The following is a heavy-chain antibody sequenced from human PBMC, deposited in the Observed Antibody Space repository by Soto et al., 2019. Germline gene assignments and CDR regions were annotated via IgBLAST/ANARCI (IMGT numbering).Heavy chain of an antibody. CDR3: AGGGTGGSSWYFDY. V-gene: IGHV4-31*03. J-gene: IGHJ4*02. Sequence: QVQLQESGPGLVKPSQTLSLTCTVSGGSISSGGYYWSWIRQHPGKGLEWIGYIYYSGSTYYNPSPRSRVTISVDTSKNQFPLELRSGPAADTAVYYCAGGGTGGSSWYFDYWGQGTLVTVSS. CDR2: IYYSGST. D-gene: IGHD6-13*01. CDR1: GGSISSGGYY.